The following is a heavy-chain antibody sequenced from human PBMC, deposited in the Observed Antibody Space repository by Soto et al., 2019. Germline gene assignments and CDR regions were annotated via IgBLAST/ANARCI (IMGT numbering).Heavy chain of an antibody. CDR3: ASIRYDILTGREPPDY. CDR2: IYYSGRT. V-gene: IGHV4-39*01. J-gene: IGHJ4*02. Sequence: PSETLSLTCTVFGGSISSSSYYWGWIRQPPGKGQEWIGSIYYSGRTYYNPSLKSRVIISVDTFKNQFSLKLSSVTAADSALFYCASIRYDILTGREPPDYWGQGTLVTVS. CDR1: GGSISSSSYY. D-gene: IGHD3-9*01.